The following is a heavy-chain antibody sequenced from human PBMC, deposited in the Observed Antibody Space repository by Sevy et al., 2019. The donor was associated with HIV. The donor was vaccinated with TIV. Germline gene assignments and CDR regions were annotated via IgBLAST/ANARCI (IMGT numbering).Heavy chain of an antibody. V-gene: IGHV3-21*01. J-gene: IGHJ6*02. CDR3: ARALSRDGYCSSTSCPYYYYYGMDV. CDR2: ISSSSSCI. D-gene: IGHD2-2*01. CDR1: GFTFSSYS. Sequence: GGSLRLSCAASGFTFSSYSMNWVRQAPGKGLEWVSSISSSSSCIYYADSVKGRFTISRDNAKNSLYLQMNSLRAEDTAVYYCARALSRDGYCSSTSCPYYYYYGMDVWGQGTTVTVSS.